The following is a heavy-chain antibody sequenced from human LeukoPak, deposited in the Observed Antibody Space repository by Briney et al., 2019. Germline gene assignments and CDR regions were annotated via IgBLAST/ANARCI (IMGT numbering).Heavy chain of an antibody. CDR1: GGSISSSSYY. J-gene: IGHJ6*03. CDR2: IYYSGST. D-gene: IGHD6-6*01. Sequence: SETLSLTCTVSGGSISSSSYYWGWIRQPPGKGLEWIGSIYYSGSTYYNPSLKSRVTISVDTSKNQFSLKLSSVTAADTAVYYCARGLRSSSHYYYYMDVWGKGTTVTVSS. CDR3: ARGLRSSSHYYYYMDV. V-gene: IGHV4-39*07.